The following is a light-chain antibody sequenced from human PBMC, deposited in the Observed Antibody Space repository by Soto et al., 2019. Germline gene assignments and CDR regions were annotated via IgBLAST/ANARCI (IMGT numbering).Light chain of an antibody. V-gene: IGKV3-20*01. CDR2: GAS. Sequence: EIVLTQSPATLSLSPGERPTLSCRASQSVSSYLAWYQQKPGQAPRLLIYGASSRATGIPDRFSGSGSGTDFTLTISRLEPEDFAVYYCQQYGSAITFGQGTRLEIK. J-gene: IGKJ5*01. CDR1: QSVSSY. CDR3: QQYGSAIT.